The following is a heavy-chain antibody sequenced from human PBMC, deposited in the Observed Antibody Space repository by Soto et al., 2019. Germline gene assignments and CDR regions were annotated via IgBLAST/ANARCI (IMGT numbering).Heavy chain of an antibody. Sequence: SETLSLTSTVSGGSGRSGSYYWNWIRQPPGKGLEWIGYIYYSGSTNYNPSLKSRVTISVDTSKNQFSLKLSSVTAADTAVYYCAREIFPDYYDSSGYAFAIWGQATMVT. CDR1: GGSGRSGSYY. D-gene: IGHD3-22*01. V-gene: IGHV4-61*01. CDR3: AREIFPDYYDSSGYAFAI. J-gene: IGHJ3*02. CDR2: IYYSGST.